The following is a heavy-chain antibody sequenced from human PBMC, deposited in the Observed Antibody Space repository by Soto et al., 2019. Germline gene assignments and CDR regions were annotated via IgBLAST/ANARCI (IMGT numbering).Heavy chain of an antibody. CDR2: LIHGGST. Sequence: SETLSLTCAIYGASLGGFHWTWLRQAPGKGLEWIGELIHGGSTNYNPSLKGRVSFSLDTSKNQFSLHLMSVTAADTAVYYCARSPLGYDYVRQTWREVGDSFDIWGRGTLVTV. D-gene: IGHD3-16*01. J-gene: IGHJ3*02. V-gene: IGHV4-34*12. CDR1: GASLGGFH. CDR3: ARSPLGYDYVRQTWREVGDSFDI.